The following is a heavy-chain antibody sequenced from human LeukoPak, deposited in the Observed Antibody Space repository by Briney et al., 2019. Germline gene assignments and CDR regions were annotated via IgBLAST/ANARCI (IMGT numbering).Heavy chain of an antibody. Sequence: SETLSLTCTVSGGSISSYYWSWIRQPAGKGLEWIGRIYTSGSTNYNPSLKSRVTMSVDTSKNQFSLKLSSVTAADTAVYYCARDYGDYRYYYYMDVWGKGTTVTVSS. J-gene: IGHJ6*03. D-gene: IGHD4-17*01. V-gene: IGHV4-4*07. CDR1: GGSISSYY. CDR2: IYTSGST. CDR3: ARDYGDYRYYYYMDV.